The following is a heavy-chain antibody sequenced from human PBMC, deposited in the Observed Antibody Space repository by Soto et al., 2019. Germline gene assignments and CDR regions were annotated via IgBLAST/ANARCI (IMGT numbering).Heavy chain of an antibody. CDR1: GFTFSSYS. Sequence: EVQLVESGGGLVQPGGSLRLSCAASGFTFSSYSMNWVRQAPGKGLQWISYISSSSNTIYYADSVKGRFTISRDYAKNSLSLPITSLPDHATAVYSSLRAVPTDPTYFWYVMAVCCQGTTVTFSS. D-gene: IGHD1-26*01. CDR3: LRAVPTDPTYFWYVMAV. V-gene: IGHV3-48*02. J-gene: IGHJ6*02. CDR2: ISSSSNTI.